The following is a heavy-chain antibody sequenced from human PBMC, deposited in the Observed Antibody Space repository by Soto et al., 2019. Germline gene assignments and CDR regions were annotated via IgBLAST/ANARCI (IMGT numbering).Heavy chain of an antibody. V-gene: IGHV4-38-2*01. J-gene: IGHJ6*02. CDR1: GYSFNSVHF. CDR3: AAATLPGARFYGMDV. Sequence: PSETLSLTCVVSGYSFNSVHFWGWIRQPPGKGLQWIGSLSQNGGTYRNPSLRGRVTLSVDTSKNQFSLKLTSVTAADAAVYYCAAATLPGARFYGMDVWGQGSTVTVSS. D-gene: IGHD2-2*01. CDR2: LSQNGGT.